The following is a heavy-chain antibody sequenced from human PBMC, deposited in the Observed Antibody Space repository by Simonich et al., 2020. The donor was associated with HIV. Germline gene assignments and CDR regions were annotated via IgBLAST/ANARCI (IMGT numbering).Heavy chain of an antibody. CDR3: ARHYYDSSGYYSGIDP. CDR1: GGSISSYY. V-gene: IGHV4-59*01. J-gene: IGHJ5*02. Sequence: QVQLQESGPGLVKPSETLSLTCTVSGGSISSYYWSWIRQPPGKGLEWIGYSYYSGPTNYNPSLKSRVTISVDTSKNHFSLNLSSVTSADTAVYYCARHYYDSSGYYSGIDPWGQGTLVTVSS. CDR2: SYYSGPT. D-gene: IGHD3-22*01.